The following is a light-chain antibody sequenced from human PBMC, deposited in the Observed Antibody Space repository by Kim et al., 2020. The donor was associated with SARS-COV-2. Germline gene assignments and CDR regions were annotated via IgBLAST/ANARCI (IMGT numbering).Light chain of an antibody. CDR3: QAWDSSTAV. CDR2: QDS. V-gene: IGLV3-1*01. Sequence: SVSPGQTASITCSGDKLGDKYACWYQQKPGQSPVLVIYQDSQRPSGIPERFSGSNSGNTATLTISGTQAMDEADYYCQAWDSSTAVFGGGTQLTVL. J-gene: IGLJ2*01. CDR1: KLGDKY.